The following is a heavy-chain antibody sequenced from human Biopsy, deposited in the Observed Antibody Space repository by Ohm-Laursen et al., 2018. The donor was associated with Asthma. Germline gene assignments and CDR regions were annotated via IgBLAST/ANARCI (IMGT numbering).Heavy chain of an antibody. D-gene: IGHD3-9*01. CDR1: GYNFISFA. V-gene: IGHV1-3*04. Sequence: ASVTLSCTASGYNFISFAIHWVRQPPGQRLEWMGWVNTGNGDTKYSQKFQGRVTITRDTSASSAYMELRSLRSEDTATYYCARTYYDFLTGQVKDVFGVWGQGTMVTVSS. J-gene: IGHJ3*01. CDR2: VNTGNGDT. CDR3: ARTYYDFLTGQVKDVFGV.